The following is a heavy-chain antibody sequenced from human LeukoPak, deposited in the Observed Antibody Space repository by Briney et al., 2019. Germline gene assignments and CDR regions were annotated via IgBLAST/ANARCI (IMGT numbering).Heavy chain of an antibody. V-gene: IGHV3-48*03. J-gene: IGHJ4*02. CDR1: GFTFSSYE. D-gene: IGHD3-22*01. CDR2: ISTGGSAI. CDR3: ASSLSHYDRQRGGY. Sequence: QPGGSLRLSCAASGFTFSSYEMNWVRQAPGKGLEWVSYISTGGSAINYADSVKGRFSISRDNAKNSLYLQMNSLRAEDTAVYCCASSLSHYDRQRGGYWRRGTRVSVSS.